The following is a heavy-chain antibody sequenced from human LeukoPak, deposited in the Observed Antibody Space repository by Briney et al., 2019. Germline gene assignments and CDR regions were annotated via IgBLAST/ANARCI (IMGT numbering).Heavy chain of an antibody. CDR3: ARGSLRPYDFWSGYYHSFFDY. Sequence: SETLSLTCTVSGGSISSYYWSWIRQPPGKGLEWIGYIYYSGSTNYNPYLKSRVTISVDTSKNQFSLKLSSVTAADTAVYYCARGSLRPYDFWSGYYHSFFDYWGQGTLVTVSS. D-gene: IGHD3-3*01. CDR1: GGSISSYY. J-gene: IGHJ4*02. CDR2: IYYSGST. V-gene: IGHV4-59*01.